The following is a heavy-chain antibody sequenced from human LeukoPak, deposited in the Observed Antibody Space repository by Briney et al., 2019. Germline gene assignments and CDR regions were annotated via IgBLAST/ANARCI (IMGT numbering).Heavy chain of an antibody. CDR3: VREARGYYYTYFAY. CDR1: GFTLGSHD. CDR2: VSSAFHA. Sequence: GASLRLSCTASGFTLGSHDMHWVRQIPGQGLEWVAAVSSAFHAFFDDSVQDRLIFSREDARNSLYLQMNSLRAGDTAVYYCVREARGYYYTYFAYWGQGTLVNVSS. J-gene: IGHJ4*02. D-gene: IGHD3-22*01. V-gene: IGHV3-13*01.